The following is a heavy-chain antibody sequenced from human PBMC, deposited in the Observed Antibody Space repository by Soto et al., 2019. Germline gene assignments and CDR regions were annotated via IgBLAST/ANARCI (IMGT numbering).Heavy chain of an antibody. V-gene: IGHV1-8*01. J-gene: IGHJ6*03. CDR1: GYTFTSYD. CDR3: ARGDGTEDDFWGGYYYIDA. D-gene: IGHD3-3*01. Sequence: QVQLVQSGAEVKKPGASVKVSCKASGYTFTSYDINWVRQATGQGLEWMGWMNPNSGNTGYAQKIQGRVTMARNTSISTAYMELSSLRSEDTAVYYGARGDGTEDDFWGGYYYIDAWGKGTTVTVSS. CDR2: MNPNSGNT.